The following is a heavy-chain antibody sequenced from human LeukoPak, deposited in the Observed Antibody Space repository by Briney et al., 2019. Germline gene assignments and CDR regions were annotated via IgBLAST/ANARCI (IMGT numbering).Heavy chain of an antibody. CDR3: ARRRHGYSYGMDV. V-gene: IGHV3-11*01. J-gene: IGHJ6*02. Sequence: GGSLRLSCAASGFTFRDYYMSWIRQAPGKELEWVSFISSSGNTIYYADSVKGRFTISRDNAKNSLYLQMNSLRAEDTAVYYCARRRHGYSYGMDVWGLGTTVTVSS. D-gene: IGHD5-18*01. CDR1: GFTFRDYY. CDR2: ISSSGNTI.